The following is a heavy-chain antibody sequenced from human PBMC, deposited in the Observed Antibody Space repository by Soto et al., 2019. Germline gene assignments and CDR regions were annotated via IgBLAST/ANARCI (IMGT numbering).Heavy chain of an antibody. D-gene: IGHD2-8*01. CDR1: GYTFTSYG. CDR2: ISAYNGNT. Sequence: ASVKVSCKASGYTFTSYGISWVRQAPGQGLEGMGWISAYNGNTNYAQRLQGRVTMTTDTSTSTAYMELRSLRSDDTAVYYCAREQDCTNGVCRNYYYYYYGMDVWGQGTTVTVSS. J-gene: IGHJ6*02. CDR3: AREQDCTNGVCRNYYYYYYGMDV. V-gene: IGHV1-18*01.